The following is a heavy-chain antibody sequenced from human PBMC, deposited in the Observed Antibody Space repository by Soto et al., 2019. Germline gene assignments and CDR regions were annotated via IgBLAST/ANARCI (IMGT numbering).Heavy chain of an antibody. V-gene: IGHV1-3*01. J-gene: IGHJ5*02. CDR2: INVGNGNT. CDR3: AKGWRGCGSTSCYSWFDV. D-gene: IGHD2-2*02. Sequence: APGKVSRKTSWYTFTSNGNHLGRPGPRQKAWGVGWINVGNGNTRYSGNFRGRVTITRDTPASTAYMELSSLRSEDTAVYCCAKGWRGCGSTSCYSWFDVWGQGTPVTVSS. CDR1: WYTFTSNG.